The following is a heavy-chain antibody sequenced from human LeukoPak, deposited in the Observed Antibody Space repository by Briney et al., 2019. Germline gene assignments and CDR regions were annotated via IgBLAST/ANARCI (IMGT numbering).Heavy chain of an antibody. Sequence: GRSLRLSCAASGFTFSSYSMNWVRQAPGKGLEWVSSISSSSSYIYYADSVKGRFTISRDNAKNSLYLQMNSLRAEDTAVYYCASGITIFGVVINAFDIWGQGTMVTVSS. CDR2: ISSSSSYI. CDR3: ASGITIFGVVINAFDI. V-gene: IGHV3-21*01. CDR1: GFTFSSYS. D-gene: IGHD3-3*01. J-gene: IGHJ3*02.